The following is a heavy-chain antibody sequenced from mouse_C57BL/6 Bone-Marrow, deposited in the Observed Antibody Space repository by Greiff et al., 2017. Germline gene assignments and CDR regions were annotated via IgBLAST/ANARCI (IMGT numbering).Heavy chain of an antibody. V-gene: IGHV1-9*01. CDR3: ARPLGDAFDY. J-gene: IGHJ2*01. CDR1: GYTFTGYW. CDR2: ILPGSGST. Sequence: QVQLQQSGAELMKPGASVKLSCKATGYTFTGYWIEWVKQRPGHGLEWIGEILPGSGSTNYNEKFKGKATFTADTSSNTAYMQLSSLTTEESAIYYCARPLGDAFDYWGQGTTLTVSS. D-gene: IGHD3-1*01.